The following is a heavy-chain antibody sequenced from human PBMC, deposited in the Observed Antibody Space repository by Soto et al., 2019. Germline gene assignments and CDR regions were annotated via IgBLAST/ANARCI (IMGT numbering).Heavy chain of an antibody. V-gene: IGHV1-2*04. Sequence: ASVKVSCKASGYTFTGYYMHWVRQAPGQGLEWMGWINPNSGGTNYAQKFQGWVTMTRDTSTSTAYMELSRLRSDDTAVYCCARAAYPYYGSGSYYNGIDYWGQGTLVTVSS. D-gene: IGHD3-10*01. CDR2: INPNSGGT. CDR1: GYTFTGYY. J-gene: IGHJ4*02. CDR3: ARAAYPYYGSGSYYNGIDY.